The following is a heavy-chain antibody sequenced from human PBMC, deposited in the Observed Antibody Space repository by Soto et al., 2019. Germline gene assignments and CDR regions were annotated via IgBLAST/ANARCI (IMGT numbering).Heavy chain of an antibody. CDR3: ARGGDGYNYYFDY. D-gene: IGHD5-12*01. CDR1: GGSFSGYY. J-gene: IGHJ4*02. V-gene: IGHV4-38-2*01. Sequence: PSETLSLTCAVYGGSFSGYYWGCIRQPPGKGLEWIGSIYHSGSTYHNPSLKSRVTISVDTSKNQFSLKMSSVTAADTAVYYCARGGDGYNYYFDYWGQGNLVTVSS. CDR2: IYHSGST.